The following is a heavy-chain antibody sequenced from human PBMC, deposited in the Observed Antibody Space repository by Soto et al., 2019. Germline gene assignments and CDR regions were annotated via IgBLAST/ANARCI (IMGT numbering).Heavy chain of an antibody. V-gene: IGHV3-7*01. CDR1: GFTFSSYW. CDR2: IKQDGSEK. J-gene: IGHJ4*02. D-gene: IGHD1-26*01. CDR3: ARDSARGRVGY. Sequence: EVQLVESGGGLVQPGGSLRLSCAASGFTFSSYWMSWVRQAPGKGLEWVANIKQDGSEKYYVDSVKGRFTISRDNAKNSLYLQMNSPRAEDTAVYYCARDSARGRVGYWGQGTLVTVSS.